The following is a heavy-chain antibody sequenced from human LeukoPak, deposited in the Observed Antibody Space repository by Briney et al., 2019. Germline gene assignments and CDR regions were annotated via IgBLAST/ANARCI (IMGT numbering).Heavy chain of an antibody. V-gene: IGHV1-2*02. J-gene: IGHJ4*02. CDR1: GYSLTGYF. CDR2: IDPNSGDT. CDR3: ARSGSTGYSLDY. Sequence: VASVKVSCKASGYSLTGYFIHWVRQAPGQGLEWMGCIDPNSGDTKYAQKFQGRVSMPRDTSTRTAYMELSRLRSDDTAVYFCARSGSTGYSLDYWGQGTLVTVSS. D-gene: IGHD3-22*01.